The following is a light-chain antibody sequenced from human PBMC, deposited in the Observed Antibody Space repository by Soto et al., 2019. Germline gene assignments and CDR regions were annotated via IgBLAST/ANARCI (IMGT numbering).Light chain of an antibody. CDR3: QQRSNWPTNT. CDR1: QSVSSY. CDR2: DAS. Sequence: EIVLTQSPATLSLSPGERATLSCRASQSVSSYLAWYQQKPCQAHRLLIYDASNRATGIPARFSGSGSGTDFTLTISSLEPEDFAVYYCQQRSNWPTNTCGQGTRVEIK. J-gene: IGKJ5*01. V-gene: IGKV3-11*01.